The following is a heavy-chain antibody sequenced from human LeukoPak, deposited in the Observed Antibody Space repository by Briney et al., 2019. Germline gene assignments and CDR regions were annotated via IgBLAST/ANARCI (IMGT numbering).Heavy chain of an antibody. CDR1: GGSISSGGYY. J-gene: IGHJ4*02. CDR2: IYYSGST. V-gene: IGHV4-61*08. D-gene: IGHD6-13*01. Sequence: SETLSLTCTVSGGSISSGGYYWSWIRQHPGKGLEWIGYIYYSGSTNYNPSLKSRVTISVDTSKNQFSLKLSSVTAADTAVYYCARVIAAAGTVLFDYWGQGTLVTVSS. CDR3: ARVIAAAGTVLFDY.